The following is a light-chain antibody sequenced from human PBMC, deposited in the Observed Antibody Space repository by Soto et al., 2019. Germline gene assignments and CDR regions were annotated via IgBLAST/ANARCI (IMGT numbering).Light chain of an antibody. CDR3: QQSYSTLMYT. Sequence: AIRMPQSPSSLSASTGDRVTITCRASQGISSYLAWYQQKPGKAPKLLIYAASSLQSGVPSRFSGSGSGTDFTLTISSLQPEDFATYYCQQSYSTLMYTFGQGTRLEI. CDR2: AAS. J-gene: IGKJ5*01. CDR1: QGISSY. V-gene: IGKV1-8*01.